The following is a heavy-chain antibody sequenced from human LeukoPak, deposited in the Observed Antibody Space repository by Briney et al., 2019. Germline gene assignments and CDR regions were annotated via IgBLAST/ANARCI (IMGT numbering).Heavy chain of an antibody. CDR2: MNPNSGNT. V-gene: IGHV1-8*03. CDR1: GYIFTSYD. J-gene: IGHJ4*02. Sequence: KVSCKXAGYIFTSYDINWVRQATGQGLEWMGWMNPNSGNTGYAQKFQGRVTITRNTSISTAYMELSSLRSEDTAVYYCARGSGGYDVVDYWGQGTLVTVSS. CDR3: ARGSGGYDVVDY. D-gene: IGHD5-12*01.